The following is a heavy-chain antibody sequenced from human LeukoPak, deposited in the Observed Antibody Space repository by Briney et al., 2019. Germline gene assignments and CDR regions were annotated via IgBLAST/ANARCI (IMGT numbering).Heavy chain of an antibody. J-gene: IGHJ5*02. CDR3: ARSDCSSTSCYTNWFDP. D-gene: IGHD2-2*01. CDR1: GFTFSSYW. Sequence: PGGSLRLSCTASGFTFSSYWMSWVRQTPGKGLEWVSSISGSSYYIYYADSVKGRFTISRDNAKNSLYLQMNSLRAEDTAVYYCARSDCSSTSCYTNWFDPWGQGTLVTVSS. CDR2: ISGSSYYI. V-gene: IGHV3-21*01.